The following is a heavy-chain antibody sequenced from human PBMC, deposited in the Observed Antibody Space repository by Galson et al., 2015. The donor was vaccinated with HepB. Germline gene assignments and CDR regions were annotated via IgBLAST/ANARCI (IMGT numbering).Heavy chain of an antibody. CDR3: ARDTDYGDLMGFDP. CDR1: GFTFSSYS. D-gene: IGHD4-17*01. CDR2: ISSSSSYT. J-gene: IGHJ5*02. Sequence: SLRLSCAASGFTFSSYSMNWVRQAPGKGLEWVSYISSSSSYTNYADSVKGRFTISRDNAKNSLYLQMNSLRAEDTAVYYCARDTDYGDLMGFDPWGQGTLVTVSS. V-gene: IGHV3-21*05.